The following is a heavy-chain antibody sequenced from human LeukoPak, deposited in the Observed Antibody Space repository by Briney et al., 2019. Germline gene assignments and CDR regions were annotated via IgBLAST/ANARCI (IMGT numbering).Heavy chain of an antibody. CDR1: GGSISSYY. J-gene: IGHJ4*02. CDR2: IFYSGST. V-gene: IGHV4-59*01. CDR3: ARAEITMVRGVIIDY. D-gene: IGHD3-10*01. Sequence: SETLSLTCTVSGGSISSYYWSWIRQPPGKGLEWIGYIFYSGSTNYNPSLKSRVTISVDTSKNQFSLKLSSVTAADTAVYYCARAEITMVRGVIIDYWGQGTLVTVSS.